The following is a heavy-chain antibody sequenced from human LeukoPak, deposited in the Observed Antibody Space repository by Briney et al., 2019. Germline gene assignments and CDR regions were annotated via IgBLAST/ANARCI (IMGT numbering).Heavy chain of an antibody. Sequence: ASVKVSCKASGYTFTSYGITWVRQAPGQGLEWMGWISAYNGNTNYAQKLQGRVTMTTDTSTGTAYMELRSLRSDDTAVYYCARGGGAAADYSCYYMDVWGKGTTVTVSS. V-gene: IGHV1-18*01. CDR2: ISAYNGNT. D-gene: IGHD6-13*01. J-gene: IGHJ6*03. CDR3: ARGGGAAADYSCYYMDV. CDR1: GYTFTSYG.